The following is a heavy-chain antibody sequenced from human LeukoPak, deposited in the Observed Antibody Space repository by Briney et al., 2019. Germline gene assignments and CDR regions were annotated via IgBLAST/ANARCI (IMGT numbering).Heavy chain of an antibody. V-gene: IGHV3-53*01. J-gene: IGHJ4*02. CDR3: AKIVSYSSSWYSPLDY. D-gene: IGHD6-13*01. CDR1: GFTVSSNY. Sequence: PGGSLRLSCAASGFTVSSNYMSWVRQAPGKGLEWVSVIYSGGSTYYADSVKGRFTISRDNSKNTLYLQMNSLRAEDTAVYYCAKIVSYSSSWYSPLDYWGQGTLVTVSS. CDR2: IYSGGST.